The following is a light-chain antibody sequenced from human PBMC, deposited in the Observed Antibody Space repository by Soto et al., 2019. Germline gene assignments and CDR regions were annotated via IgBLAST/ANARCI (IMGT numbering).Light chain of an antibody. CDR3: SSYTSSSTPALYV. CDR1: SKDVCGYNY. Sequence: SALTQPSSLSGAPGQSITTPRPGNSKDVCGYNYVSWYQQHPGKAPKLMIYDVSNRPSGVSNRFSGSKSGNTASLTISGLQAEDEADYYCSSYTSSSTPALYVFGTGTKVTVL. V-gene: IGLV2-14*01. CDR2: DVS. J-gene: IGLJ1*01.